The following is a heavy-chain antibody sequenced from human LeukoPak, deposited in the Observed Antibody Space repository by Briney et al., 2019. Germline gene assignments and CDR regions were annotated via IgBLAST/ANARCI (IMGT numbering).Heavy chain of an antibody. Sequence: PSETLSLTCAVYGGSFSGYYWSWIRQPPGKGLEWIGEINHSGSTYYNPSLKSRVTISVDSSKNQFSLKLTSVTAADTAVYYCATLGGYCDSSGYYYNWGQGTLVTVSS. V-gene: IGHV4-34*01. CDR3: ATLGGYCDSSGYYYN. CDR2: INHSGST. D-gene: IGHD3-22*01. J-gene: IGHJ4*02. CDR1: GGSFSGYY.